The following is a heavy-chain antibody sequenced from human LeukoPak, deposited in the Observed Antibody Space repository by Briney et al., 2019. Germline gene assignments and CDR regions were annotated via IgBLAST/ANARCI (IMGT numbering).Heavy chain of an antibody. CDR1: GFTFSTSW. J-gene: IGHJ4*02. CDR3: ARDDNYGDYKY. V-gene: IGHV3-21*01. Sequence: GGSLRLSCAASGFTFSTSWMSWVRQAPGKGLEWVSSISSSSSYIYYADSVKGRFTISRDNAKNSLYLQMNSLRAEDTAVYYCARDDNYGDYKYWGQGTLVTVSS. CDR2: ISSSSSYI. D-gene: IGHD4-17*01.